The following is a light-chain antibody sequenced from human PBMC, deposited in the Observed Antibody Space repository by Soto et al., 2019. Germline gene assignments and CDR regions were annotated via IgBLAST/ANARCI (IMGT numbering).Light chain of an antibody. CDR2: KND. J-gene: IGLJ3*02. V-gene: IGLV1-44*01. Sequence: QSVLTQPPSASATPGQRVTISCSGSSSNIGKNAVSWYQHLPGTAPKLVMYKNDQRPSGVPDRFSGSKSGTSASLALSGLQSEVEAEYYCASWDDSLNGWVFGGGTKLTVL. CDR3: ASWDDSLNGWV. CDR1: SSNIGKNA.